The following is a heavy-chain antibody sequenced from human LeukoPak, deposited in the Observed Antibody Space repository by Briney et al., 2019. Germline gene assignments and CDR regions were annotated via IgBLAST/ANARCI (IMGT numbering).Heavy chain of an antibody. CDR2: INPNSDGT. CDR1: GYTFTGYY. D-gene: IGHD3-9*01. V-gene: IGHV1-2*02. Sequence: GASVKVSCKASGYTFTGYYVHWVRQAPGQGLEWMGWINPNSDGTNYSQKFQGRVTMTRDTSISTAYMELSRLRSDNTAVYYCARSTYYDILTGYLDYWGQGTLVTVSS. CDR3: ARSTYYDILTGYLDY. J-gene: IGHJ4*02.